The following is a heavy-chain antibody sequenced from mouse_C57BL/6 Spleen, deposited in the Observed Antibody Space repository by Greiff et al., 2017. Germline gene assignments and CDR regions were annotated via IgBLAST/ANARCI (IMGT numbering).Heavy chain of an antibody. CDR3: ARLRRGYAMDY. J-gene: IGHJ4*01. Sequence: QVQLQQPGAELVMPGASVKLSCKASGYTFTSYWMHWVKQRPGQGLEWIGEIDPSDSYTNYNQKFKGKSTLTVDKSSRTAYTQLSSLTAEDSAVYYVARLRRGYAMDYWGQGTSVTVSS. CDR2: IDPSDSYT. V-gene: IGHV1-69*01. CDR1: GYTFTSYW.